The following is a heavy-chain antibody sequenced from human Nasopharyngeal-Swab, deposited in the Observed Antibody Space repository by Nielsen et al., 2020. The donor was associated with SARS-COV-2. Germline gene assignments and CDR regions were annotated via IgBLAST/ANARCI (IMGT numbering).Heavy chain of an antibody. J-gene: IGHJ2*01. V-gene: IGHV3-73*01. CDR3: ARGPFVADHSGYAEPHWYFDL. CDR2: IRSKANSYAT. Sequence: VRQMPGKGLEWVGRIRSKANSYATAYAASVKGRFTISRDDSKNTAYLQMNSLKTEDTAVYYCARGPFVADHSGYAEPHWYFDLWGRGTLVTVSS. D-gene: IGHD5-12*01.